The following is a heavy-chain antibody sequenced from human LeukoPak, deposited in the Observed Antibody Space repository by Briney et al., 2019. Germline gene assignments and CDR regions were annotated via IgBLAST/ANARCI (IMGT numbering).Heavy chain of an antibody. V-gene: IGHV4-59*08. J-gene: IGHJ4*02. D-gene: IGHD6-13*01. CDR3: ARVDSSSWYLDY. CDR2: IYYTGST. Sequence: SETLSLTCSVSGGSINKFYWSWIRQPPGKGLEWIGYIYYTGSTNYNPSLKSRVTISVDTSKNQFSLRLISMTAADTAVYYCARVDSSSWYLDYWGQGTLVTVSS. CDR1: GGSINKFY.